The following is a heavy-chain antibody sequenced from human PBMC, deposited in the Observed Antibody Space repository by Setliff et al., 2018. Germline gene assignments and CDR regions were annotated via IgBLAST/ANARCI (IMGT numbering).Heavy chain of an antibody. Sequence: GASVKVSCKASGYTFTSYCFIWVRQAPGQGLEWMGWINPNSGGTNYAQKFQGWVTMTRNTSISTAYMELSRLRCDDTAVYYCAIMRGIVGDNWFDPWGKGTLAPV. J-gene: IGHJ5*02. CDR2: INPNSGGT. V-gene: IGHV1-2*04. CDR1: GYTFTSYC. CDR3: AIMRGIVGDNWFDP. D-gene: IGHD1-26*01.